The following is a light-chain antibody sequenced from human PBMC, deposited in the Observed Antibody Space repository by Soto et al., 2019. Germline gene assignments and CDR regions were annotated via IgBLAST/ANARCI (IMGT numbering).Light chain of an antibody. CDR2: DVS. J-gene: IGLJ1*01. V-gene: IGLV2-11*01. CDR1: SSDFGGYNY. Sequence: QSVLTQPRSVSGSPGQSVTISCTGTSSDFGGYNYVSWYQQHPGKAPKLMISDVSNRPSGVPDRFSGSKSGNTASLTISGLQAEDEADYYCSSYAGIYTFPDVFGTGTKVTVL. CDR3: SSYAGIYTFPDV.